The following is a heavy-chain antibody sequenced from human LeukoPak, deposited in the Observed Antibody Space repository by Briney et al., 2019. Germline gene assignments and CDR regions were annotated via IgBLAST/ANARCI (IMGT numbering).Heavy chain of an antibody. Sequence: GGSLRLSCAVSGFTFSSYGMNWVRQAPGRGLEWVSSISSGSTYIYYADSVMGRSTISRDKSNNTLYLQMNSLRAEDTAVYYCATGGRSGVAFESWGQGTLVTVSS. CDR3: ATGGRSGVAFES. CDR2: ISSGSTYI. D-gene: IGHD2-15*01. CDR1: GFTFSSYG. J-gene: IGHJ4*02. V-gene: IGHV3-21*04.